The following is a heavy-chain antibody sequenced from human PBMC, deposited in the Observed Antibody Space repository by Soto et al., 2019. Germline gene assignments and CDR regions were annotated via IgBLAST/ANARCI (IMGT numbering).Heavy chain of an antibody. J-gene: IGHJ2*01. Sequence: GGSLRLSCAASGFTFSSHVMSWVRQAPGKGLEWVSAIVGSGGSTYYADSVKGRFTISRDNSKNTLNLQMNSLRAEDTAVYYCAKAKYYYDSSGYYQRYFDLWGRGTLVTVSS. D-gene: IGHD3-22*01. CDR2: IVGSGGST. CDR3: AKAKYYYDSSGYYQRYFDL. V-gene: IGHV3-23*01. CDR1: GFTFSSHV.